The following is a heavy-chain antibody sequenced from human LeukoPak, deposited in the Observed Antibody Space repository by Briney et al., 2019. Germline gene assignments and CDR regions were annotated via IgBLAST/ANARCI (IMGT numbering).Heavy chain of an antibody. J-gene: IGHJ6*03. CDR2: MNPNSGNT. D-gene: IGHD2-2*02. CDR3: ARGAVVVVPAAIPRGSYYMDV. V-gene: IGHV1-8*02. CDR1: GYTFVGYY. Sequence: ASVKVSCKASGYTFVGYYLHWVRQAPGQGLEWMGWMNPNSGNTGYAQKFQGRVTMTRNTSISTAYMELSRLRSEDTAVYYCARGAVVVVPAAIPRGSYYMDVWGKGTTVTVSS.